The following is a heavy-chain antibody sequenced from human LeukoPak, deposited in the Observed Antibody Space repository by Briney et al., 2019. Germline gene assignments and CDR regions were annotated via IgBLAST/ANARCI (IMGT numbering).Heavy chain of an antibody. CDR2: IKQDGSEK. V-gene: IGHV3-7*01. CDR1: GLAFSSYW. Sequence: GGSLRLSCAASGLAFSSYWMSWVRQAPGKGLEWVANIKQDGSEKHYVDSVTGRFTISRDNTKNSLYLQMNSLRADDTAVYYCARDLAGPPQEAFDIWGQGTMVTVSS. J-gene: IGHJ3*02. CDR3: ARDLAGPPQEAFDI.